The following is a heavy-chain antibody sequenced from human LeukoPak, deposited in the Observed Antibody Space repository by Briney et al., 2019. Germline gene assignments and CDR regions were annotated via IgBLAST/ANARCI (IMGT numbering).Heavy chain of an antibody. CDR3: ARGRVRINWFDP. CDR1: GGSISSSSYY. V-gene: IGHV4-39*07. J-gene: IGHJ5*02. D-gene: IGHD1-1*01. CDR2: IYYSGST. Sequence: SETLSLTCTVSGGSISSSSYYWGWIRQPPGKGLEWIGSIYYSGSTYYNPSLKSRVTISVDTSKNQFSLKLSSVTAADTAVYYCARGRVRINWFDPWGQGTLVTVSS.